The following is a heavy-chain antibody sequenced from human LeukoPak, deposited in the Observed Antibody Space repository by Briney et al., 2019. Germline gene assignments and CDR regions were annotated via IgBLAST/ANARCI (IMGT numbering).Heavy chain of an antibody. D-gene: IGHD6-19*01. V-gene: IGHV3-30*02. J-gene: IGHJ4*02. CDR3: ARRSGIAVAGAFDY. CDR1: GFTFSSYG. CDR2: IRYDGSNK. Sequence: AGGSLRLSCAASGFTFSSYGMHWVRQAPGKGLEWVAFIRYDGSNKYYADSVKGRFTISRDNSKNTLYLQMNSLRAEGTAVYYCARRSGIAVAGAFDYWGQGTLVTVSS.